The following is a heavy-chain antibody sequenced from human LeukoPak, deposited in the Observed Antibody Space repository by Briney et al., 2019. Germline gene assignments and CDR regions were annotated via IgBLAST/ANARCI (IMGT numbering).Heavy chain of an antibody. CDR3: ARDGGSGSGLFDY. Sequence: SQTLSLTCAISGDSVSSNSVTWNWIRQSPSRGLEWLGRTYYRSTWYNDYAVSVRGRITVNPDTSKNQFSLQLNSVTPEDTAVYYCARDGGSGSGLFDYWGQGTLVIVSS. CDR2: TYYRSTWYN. V-gene: IGHV6-1*01. J-gene: IGHJ4*02. CDR1: GDSVSSNSVT. D-gene: IGHD3-10*01.